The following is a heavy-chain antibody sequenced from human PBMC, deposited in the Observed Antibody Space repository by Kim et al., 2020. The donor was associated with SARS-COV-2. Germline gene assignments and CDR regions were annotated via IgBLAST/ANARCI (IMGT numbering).Heavy chain of an antibody. V-gene: IGHV3-30*02. J-gene: IGHJ6*02. CDR3: AKGYCSSTSCYAIDNGMDV. Sequence: GRFTISRDNSKNTLYLQMNSLRAEDTAVYYCAKGYCSSTSCYAIDNGMDVWGQGTTVTVSS. D-gene: IGHD2-2*01.